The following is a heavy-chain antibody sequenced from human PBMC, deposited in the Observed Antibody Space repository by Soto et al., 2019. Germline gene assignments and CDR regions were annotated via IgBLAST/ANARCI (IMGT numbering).Heavy chain of an antibody. CDR2: IYYSGST. CDR1: GGSISSSSYY. CDR3: ARLWFGELLRYFDY. J-gene: IGHJ4*02. V-gene: IGHV4-39*01. Sequence: PSETLSLTCTVSGGSISSSSYYWGWIRQPPGKGLEWIGSIYYSGSTYYNPSLKSRVTISVDTSKNQFSLKLSSVTAADTAVYYCARLWFGELLRYFDYWGQGTLVTVSS. D-gene: IGHD3-10*01.